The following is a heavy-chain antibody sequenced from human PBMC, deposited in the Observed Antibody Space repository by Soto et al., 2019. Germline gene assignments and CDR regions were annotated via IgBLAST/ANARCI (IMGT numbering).Heavy chain of an antibody. V-gene: IGHV4-39*01. CDR3: ARRWGYSFDF. CDR2: IYYSGRT. D-gene: IGHD7-27*01. CDR1: GGSISSYY. Sequence: QLQLQESGPGLVKPSETLSLTCTVSGGSISSYYLGWIRRPPGKGLEWIGSIYYSGRTYYNPSLKSRVTISVDTSKNQFSLKLSSVTAADTAVYYCARRWGYSFDFWGQGTLVTVSS. J-gene: IGHJ4*02.